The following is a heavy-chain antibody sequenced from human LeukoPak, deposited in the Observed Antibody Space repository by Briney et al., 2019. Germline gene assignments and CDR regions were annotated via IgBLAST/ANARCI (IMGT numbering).Heavy chain of an antibody. J-gene: IGHJ4*02. V-gene: IGHV1-46*01. CDR3: ARGLPIDY. CDR2: INPDGVTT. CDR1: GYTFTIYY. Sequence: ASVTVSCKASGYTFTIYYMHWVRQAPGQGLEWMGIINPDGVTTSYAQKFQGRVTMTRDTSTSTVYMELSSLTSEDTAVYYCARGLPIDYWGQGTLVTVSS.